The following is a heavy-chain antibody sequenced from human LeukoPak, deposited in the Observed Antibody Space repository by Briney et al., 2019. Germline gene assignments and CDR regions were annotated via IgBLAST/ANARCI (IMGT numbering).Heavy chain of an antibody. CDR3: AKDLKEYSYDSSGPDY. J-gene: IGHJ4*02. Sequence: GASLRLSCAASGFTFSSYAMSWVRQAPGEGLEWVSAISGSGGSTYYADSVKGRFTISRDNSKNTLYLPMNSLRAEDTAVYYCAKDLKEYSYDSSGPDYWGQGTLVTVSS. V-gene: IGHV3-23*01. CDR1: GFTFSSYA. CDR2: ISGSGGST. D-gene: IGHD3-22*01.